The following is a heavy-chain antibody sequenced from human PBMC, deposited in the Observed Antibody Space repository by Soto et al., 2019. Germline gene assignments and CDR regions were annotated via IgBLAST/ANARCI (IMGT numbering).Heavy chain of an antibody. CDR3: ARAAPYGYDY. CDR2: ISSTSRNI. J-gene: IGHJ4*02. Sequence: GSLRLSCAASGFTFSDYGMNWVRQAPGRGLEWVAYISSTSRNIYNADSVKGRFTISRDNAKNSLYLQMNSLRDEDTAVYYCARAAPYGYDYWGQGTLVTVSS. D-gene: IGHD4-17*01. V-gene: IGHV3-48*02. CDR1: GFTFSDYG.